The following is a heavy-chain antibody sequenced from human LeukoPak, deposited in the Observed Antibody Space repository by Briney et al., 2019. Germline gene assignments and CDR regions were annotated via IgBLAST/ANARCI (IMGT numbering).Heavy chain of an antibody. J-gene: IGHJ5*02. Sequence: PGGSLRLSCAASGFTFSSYWMSWVRQAPGQGLEWMGWISAYNGNTNYAQKLQGRVTMTTDTSTSTAYMELRSLRSDDTAVYYCARAELLWFGSGFDPWGQGTLVTVSS. CDR2: ISAYNGNT. CDR3: ARAELLWFGSGFDP. D-gene: IGHD3-10*01. CDR1: GFTFSSYW. V-gene: IGHV1-18*01.